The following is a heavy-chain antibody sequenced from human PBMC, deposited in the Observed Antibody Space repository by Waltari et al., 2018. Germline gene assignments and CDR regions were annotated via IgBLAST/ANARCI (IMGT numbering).Heavy chain of an antibody. Sequence: QVQLVQSGAEVKKPGASVKVSCKASGYTFTAYYIDWVRQAPGQGLGGRGWVDPISGGKNFAQKFQSRVAMTRDTSTGTAYMELSSLRMDDTAIYYCARDRTPYNRNSYSYHSLDVWGQGTTVTVSS. J-gene: IGHJ6*02. CDR2: VDPISGGK. CDR1: GYTFTAYY. V-gene: IGHV1-2*02. D-gene: IGHD1-1*01. CDR3: ARDRTPYNRNSYSYHSLDV.